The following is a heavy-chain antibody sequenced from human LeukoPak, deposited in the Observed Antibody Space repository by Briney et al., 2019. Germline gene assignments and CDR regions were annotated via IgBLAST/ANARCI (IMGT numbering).Heavy chain of an antibody. J-gene: IGHJ4*02. CDR1: GYTFTGYY. CDR2: INPNSGDT. Sequence: ASVKVTCKASGYTFTGYYMYWVRQAPGQGLEWMGWINPNSGDTNYAQRFQGRVTMTRDTSISTAYMELSRLTSDDTGVYYCARRGGGLYFDYWGQGTLVTVSS. V-gene: IGHV1-2*02. D-gene: IGHD3-16*01. CDR3: ARRGGGLYFDY.